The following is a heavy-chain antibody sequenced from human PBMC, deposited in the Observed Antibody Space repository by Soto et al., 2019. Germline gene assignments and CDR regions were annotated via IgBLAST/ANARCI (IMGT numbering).Heavy chain of an antibody. CDR3: ARAGDSSSWYIGY. Sequence: GSSVKVSRKAAGYTFTCYYMHWVRQAPGQGLEWMGWINPNSGGTNYAQKFQGRVTMTRDTSISTAYMELSRLRSDDTAVYYCARAGDSSSWYIGYWGQGTLVTVPS. D-gene: IGHD6-13*01. CDR2: INPNSGGT. J-gene: IGHJ4*02. CDR1: GYTFTCYY. V-gene: IGHV1-2*02.